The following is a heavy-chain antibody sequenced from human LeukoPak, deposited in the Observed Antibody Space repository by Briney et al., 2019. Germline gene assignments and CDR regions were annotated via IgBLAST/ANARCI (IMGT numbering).Heavy chain of an antibody. CDR3: AKDSFIVVVPTAAFDI. V-gene: IGHV3-23*01. CDR1: GFTFSCYA. J-gene: IGHJ3*02. Sequence: PGGSLRLSCAASGFTFSCYAMSWVRQAPGKGLEWVSAISGSGGSTYYADSVKGRFTISRDNSKNTLYLQMNSLRAEDTAVYYCAKDSFIVVVPTAAFDIWGQGTMVTVSS. CDR2: ISGSGGST. D-gene: IGHD2-2*01.